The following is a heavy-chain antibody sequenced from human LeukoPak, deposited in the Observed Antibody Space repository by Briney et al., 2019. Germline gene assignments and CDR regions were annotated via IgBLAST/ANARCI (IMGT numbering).Heavy chain of an antibody. J-gene: IGHJ4*02. CDR2: IYPGDSDT. CDR1: GYSFTSYW. D-gene: IGHD2-2*01. CDR3: ARREDCNSTNCRDY. V-gene: IGHV5-51*01. Sequence: GESLKISCKGSGYSFTSYWIAWVRQLPGKGLEWMGIIYPGDSDTKYSPSFQGQVTISADKSIDTAYLQWNSLKASDTAVYYCARREDCNSTNCRDYWGQGTLVTVSS.